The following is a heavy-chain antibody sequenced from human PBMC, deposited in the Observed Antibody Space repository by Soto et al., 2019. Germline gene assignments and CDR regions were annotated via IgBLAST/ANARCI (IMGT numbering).Heavy chain of an antibody. Sequence: EVQLVESGGGLVQPGGSLRLSCAASGFTFSSYSMNWVRQAPGKGLEWVSYISSSSSTTYYADSVKGRFTISRDNAKNSLYLQMNSLRDEDTAVYYCARSHSSSLLVYYFDYWGQGTLVTVSS. V-gene: IGHV3-48*02. J-gene: IGHJ4*02. D-gene: IGHD6-6*01. CDR3: ARSHSSSLLVYYFDY. CDR2: ISSSSSTT. CDR1: GFTFSSYS.